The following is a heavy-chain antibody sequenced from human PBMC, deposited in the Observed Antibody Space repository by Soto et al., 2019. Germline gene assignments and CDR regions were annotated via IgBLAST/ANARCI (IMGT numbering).Heavy chain of an antibody. Sequence: SVKVSCKASGGTFSSYAISWVRQAPGQGLEWMGGIIPIFGTANYAQKFQGRVTITADKSTSTAYMELSSLRSEDTAVYYCARVAAAEGYYYYGMDVWGQGTTVTVYS. J-gene: IGHJ6*02. CDR1: GGTFSSYA. V-gene: IGHV1-69*06. D-gene: IGHD6-13*01. CDR3: ARVAAAEGYYYYGMDV. CDR2: IIPIFGTA.